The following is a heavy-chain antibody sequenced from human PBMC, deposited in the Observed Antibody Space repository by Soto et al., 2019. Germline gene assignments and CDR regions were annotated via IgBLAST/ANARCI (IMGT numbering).Heavy chain of an antibody. CDR3: AKRIAVAGTLKDYYYGMDV. V-gene: IGHV3-30*18. CDR2: ISYDGSNK. J-gene: IGHJ6*02. D-gene: IGHD6-19*01. Sequence: PGGSLRLSCAASGFTFSSYGMHWVRQAPGKGLEWVAVISYDGSNKYYADSVEGRFTISRDNSKNTLYLQMNSLRAEDTAVYYCAKRIAVAGTLKDYYYGMDVWGQGTTVTVSS. CDR1: GFTFSSYG.